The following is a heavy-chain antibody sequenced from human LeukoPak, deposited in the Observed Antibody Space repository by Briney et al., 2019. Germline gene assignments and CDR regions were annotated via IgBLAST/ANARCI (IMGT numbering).Heavy chain of an antibody. V-gene: IGHV3-23*01. J-gene: IGHJ4*02. CDR2: LSGGGDHT. CDR3: AKGQNYFGSGSRPDY. Sequence: GGSLRLSFAVSGFPFSSYAMSWVRQAPGKGLEWVSTLSGGGDHTYSADCVKGRFTISRDDSKNKLYMQMNSLRAEDTAVYYCAKGQNYFGSGSRPDYWGQGTLVTVSS. CDR1: GFPFSSYA. D-gene: IGHD3-10*01.